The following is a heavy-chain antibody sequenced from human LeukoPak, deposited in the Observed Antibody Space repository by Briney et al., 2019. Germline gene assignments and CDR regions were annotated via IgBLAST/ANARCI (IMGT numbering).Heavy chain of an antibody. J-gene: IGHJ4*02. D-gene: IGHD3-22*01. CDR2: IGHDSSPI. Sequence: PGGSLRLSCVASGFPFSSFGMNWVRQTPGKGLEWVSYIGHDSSPIYYADFVKGRFTMSRDNAKNSLYLHMKSLRDADAAVYYCARASRSGYDYWGQGTLVTVSS. V-gene: IGHV3-48*02. CDR3: ARASRSGYDY. CDR1: GFPFSSFG.